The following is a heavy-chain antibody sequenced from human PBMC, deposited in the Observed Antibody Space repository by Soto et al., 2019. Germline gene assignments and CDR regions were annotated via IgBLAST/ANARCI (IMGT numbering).Heavy chain of an antibody. V-gene: IGHV4-30-2*01. J-gene: IGHJ4*02. Sequence: QLQLHESGSGLVKPSQTLSLTCTVSGASITFGGYSWTWILQTPGKGLEWIGYINHLETTFYNPSFESRLTLSSDRAKNLGSLTLHSMSAADRAVYFCARGGGSDSFDYWGQGILVTVSS. CDR2: INHLETT. CDR1: GASITFGGYS. D-gene: IGHD1-26*01. CDR3: ARGGGSDSFDY.